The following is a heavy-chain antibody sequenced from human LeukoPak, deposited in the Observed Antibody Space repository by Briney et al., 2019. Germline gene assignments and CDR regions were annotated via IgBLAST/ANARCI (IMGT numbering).Heavy chain of an antibody. CDR1: GFTFNNYW. J-gene: IGHJ4*02. CDR2: KKQDGRQR. D-gene: IGHD6-19*01. Sequence: GESLKISCAASGFTFNNYWMSWVRQAPGKGLEWVANKKQDGRQRVYVDSVKGRFTISRDNAENSLYLQMNSLRAEDTAVYYCATEASSGLEDWGQGILVTVSS. V-gene: IGHV3-7*01. CDR3: ATEASSGLED.